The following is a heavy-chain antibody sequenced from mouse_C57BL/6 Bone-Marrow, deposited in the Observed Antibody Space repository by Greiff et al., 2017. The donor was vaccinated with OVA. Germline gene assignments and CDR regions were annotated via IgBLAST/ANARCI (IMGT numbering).Heavy chain of an antibody. CDR3: ARRQLRARGFAY. V-gene: IGHV1-55*01. J-gene: IGHJ3*01. D-gene: IGHD3-2*02. CDR1: GYTFTSYW. Sequence: QVQLQQPGAELVKPGASVKMSCKASGYTFTSYWITWVKQRPGQGLEWIGDIYPGSGSTNYNEKFKSKATLTVDTSSGTAYMQLSSLTSEDAAVYYCARRQLRARGFAYWGQGTLVTVSA. CDR2: IYPGSGST.